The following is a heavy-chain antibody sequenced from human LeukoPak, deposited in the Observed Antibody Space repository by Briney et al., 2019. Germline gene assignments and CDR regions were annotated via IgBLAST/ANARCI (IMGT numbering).Heavy chain of an antibody. CDR1: GFTFGSYG. D-gene: IGHD3-3*01. CDR2: IWYDGSNK. Sequence: GGSLRLSCAASGFTFGSYGMHWVRQAPGKGLEWVAVIWYDGSNKYYADSVKGRFTISRDNSKNTLYLQMNSLRAEDTAVYYCARDREYDFWSGSTIDYWGQGTLVTVSS. CDR3: ARDREYDFWSGSTIDY. J-gene: IGHJ4*02. V-gene: IGHV3-33*01.